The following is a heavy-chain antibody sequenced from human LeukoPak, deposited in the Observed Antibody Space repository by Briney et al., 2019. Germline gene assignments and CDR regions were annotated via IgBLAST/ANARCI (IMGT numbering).Heavy chain of an antibody. D-gene: IGHD3-10*01. V-gene: IGHV4-30-2*01. Sequence: SQTLSLTCAVSGGSISSGGHSWSWIRQPPGKGLEWIGYIYHSGSTYYNPSLKSRVTISVDRSKNQFSLKLSSVTAADTAVYYCARAKYYYGSGSPHFDYWGQGTLVTVSS. CDR1: GGSISSGGHS. CDR3: ARAKYYYGSGSPHFDY. J-gene: IGHJ4*02. CDR2: IYHSGST.